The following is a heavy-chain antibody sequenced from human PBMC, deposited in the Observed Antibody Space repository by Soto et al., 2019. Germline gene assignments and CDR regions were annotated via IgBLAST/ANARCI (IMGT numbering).Heavy chain of an antibody. D-gene: IGHD3-22*01. CDR2: IYYSGST. J-gene: IGHJ4*02. Sequence: PSETLSLTCTVSGGSISSGGYYWSWIRHHPGKGLEWIGYIYYSGSTYYNPSLKSRVTISVDTSKNQFSLKLSSVTAADTAVYYCARDYDSSGYSFDYWGQGTLVTVSS. V-gene: IGHV4-31*03. CDR1: GGSISSGGYY. CDR3: ARDYDSSGYSFDY.